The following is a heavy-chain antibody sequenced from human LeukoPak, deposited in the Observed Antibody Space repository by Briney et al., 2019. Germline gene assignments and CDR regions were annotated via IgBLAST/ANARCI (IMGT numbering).Heavy chain of an antibody. Sequence: GGSLRLSCAASGFTVSSNYMSWVRQAPGKGLEWVSVIYSGGSTYYADSVKGRFTISRDNSKNTLYLQMNSLRAEDTAVYYCAKGRKVPAAMGAFDIWGQGTMVTVSS. V-gene: IGHV3-53*01. CDR3: AKGRKVPAAMGAFDI. CDR1: GFTVSSNY. J-gene: IGHJ3*02. CDR2: IYSGGST. D-gene: IGHD2-2*01.